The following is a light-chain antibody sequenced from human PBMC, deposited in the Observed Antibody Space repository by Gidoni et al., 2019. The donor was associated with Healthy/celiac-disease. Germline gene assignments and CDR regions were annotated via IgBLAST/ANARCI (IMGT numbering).Light chain of an antibody. CDR2: GKN. CDR3: NSRDSSGNQVV. Sequence: SSELTQDPAVSVALGQTVRITCQGDSLRSYDASWYQQKPGQAPVLVIYGKNNRPSGIPDRFSGSSSGNTASLTITGAQAEDEADYYCNSRDSSGNQVVFGGGPKLTVL. CDR1: SLRSYD. V-gene: IGLV3-19*01. J-gene: IGLJ2*01.